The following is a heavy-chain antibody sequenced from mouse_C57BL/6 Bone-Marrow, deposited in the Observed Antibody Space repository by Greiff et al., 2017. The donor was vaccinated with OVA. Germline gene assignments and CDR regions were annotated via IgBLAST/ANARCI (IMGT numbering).Heavy chain of an antibody. D-gene: IGHD1-1*01. CDR3: AREDITTVVATDYAMDY. J-gene: IGHJ4*01. Sequence: QVQLQQSGAELVRPGTSVKVSCKASGYAFTNYLIEWVKQRPGQGLAWIGVINPGSGGTNYNEKFKGKATLTADKSSSTAYMQLSSLTSEDSAVYFCAREDITTVVATDYAMDYWGQGTSVTVSS. CDR2: INPGSGGT. CDR1: GYAFTNYL. V-gene: IGHV1-54*01.